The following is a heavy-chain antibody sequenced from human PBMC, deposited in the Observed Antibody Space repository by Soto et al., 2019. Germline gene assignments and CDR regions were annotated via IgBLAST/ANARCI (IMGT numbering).Heavy chain of an antibody. Sequence: QVQLQESGPGLVRPSQTLSLTCTVSGDSISSTGFYWTWIRQHPGKGLEWIGYIYYSWSTFYNPSLESRTTISLATSTTQVSLNLKSVTAADTAIYCCAREVMTFGGLSGYFDQWGQGTLVTVSS. J-gene: IGHJ4*02. V-gene: IGHV4-31*03. CDR2: IYYSWST. D-gene: IGHD3-16*01. CDR3: AREVMTFGGLSGYFDQ. CDR1: GDSISSTGFY.